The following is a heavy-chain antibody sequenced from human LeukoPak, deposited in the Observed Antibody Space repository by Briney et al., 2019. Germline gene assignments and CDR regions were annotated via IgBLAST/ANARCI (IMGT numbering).Heavy chain of an antibody. CDR1: GFTFSSYE. CDR3: AKVTGTRVDP. CDR2: ISSSGSTI. Sequence: GGSLRLXCAASGFTFSSYEMNWVRPAPGKGLEWVSYISSSGSTIYYADSVKGRFTISRDNSKNSLYLQMNSLRTEDTALYYCAKVTGTRVDPWGQGTLVTVSS. V-gene: IGHV3-48*03. D-gene: IGHD1-7*01. J-gene: IGHJ5*02.